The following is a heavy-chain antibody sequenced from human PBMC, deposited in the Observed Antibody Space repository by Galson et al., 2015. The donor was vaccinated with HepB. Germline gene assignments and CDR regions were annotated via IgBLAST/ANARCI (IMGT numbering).Heavy chain of an antibody. V-gene: IGHV4-34*01. Sequence: SETLSLTCVVSGGSLGGHYWSWIRQSPGKGLQRLGEVNHGGTTKYNPSLQSRITVSIDTPKNLFSLTLKSVTAADTALYYCARSRSGMYRLIYFDSWGQGTLVTVSS. CDR2: VNHGGTT. J-gene: IGHJ4*02. CDR1: GGSLGGHY. D-gene: IGHD1-26*01. CDR3: ARSRSGMYRLIYFDS.